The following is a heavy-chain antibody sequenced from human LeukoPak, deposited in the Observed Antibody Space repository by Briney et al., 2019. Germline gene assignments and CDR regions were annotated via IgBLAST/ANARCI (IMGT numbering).Heavy chain of an antibody. D-gene: IGHD3-22*01. CDR3: ARHDGSYYTYNFDY. CDR1: GGSIRSSSYY. J-gene: IGHJ4*02. V-gene: IGHV4-39*01. Sequence: PSETLSLTCTVSGGSIRSSSYYWGWIHQPPGKGLEWIGSVYYSGSTNYRPSLRSRVTIAVDTSKNQFSLKLSSVTATDTAVYYCARHDGSYYTYNFDYWGQGTLVTVSS. CDR2: VYYSGST.